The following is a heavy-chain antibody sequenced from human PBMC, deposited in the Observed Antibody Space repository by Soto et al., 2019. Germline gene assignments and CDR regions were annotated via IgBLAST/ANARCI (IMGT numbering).Heavy chain of an antibody. Sequence: QVQLVQSGAEVKKPGASVKVSCKASGYTFTSYSISWVRQAPGQGLEWMGWISAYNGNTNYAQKLQGRVTMPTDTSTSTAYMELRSLRPADTAVFYCARDRPPTDSWGQGTLVTVSS. V-gene: IGHV1-18*01. CDR1: GYTFTSYS. J-gene: IGHJ5*01. CDR3: ARDRPPTDS. CDR2: ISAYNGNT.